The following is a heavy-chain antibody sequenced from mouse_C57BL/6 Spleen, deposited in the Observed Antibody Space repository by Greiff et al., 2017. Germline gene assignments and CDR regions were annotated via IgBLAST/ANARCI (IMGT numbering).Heavy chain of an antibody. CDR2: IDPSDSET. V-gene: IGHV1-52*01. CDR3: ARWEDYEGTMDY. J-gene: IGHJ4*01. CDR1: GYTFTSYW. D-gene: IGHD2-4*01. Sequence: QVQLKQPGAELVRPGSSVKLSCKASGYTFTSYWMHWVKQRPIQGLEWIGNIDPSDSETHYNQKFKDKATLTVDKSSSTAYMQLSSLTSEDSAVYYCARWEDYEGTMDYWGQGTSVTVSS.